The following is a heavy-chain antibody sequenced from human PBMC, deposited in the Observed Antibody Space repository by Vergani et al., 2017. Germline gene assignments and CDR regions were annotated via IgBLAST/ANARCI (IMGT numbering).Heavy chain of an antibody. D-gene: IGHD5-24*01. CDR1: GFTFSDYY. V-gene: IGHV3-11*06. Sequence: QVQLVESGGGLVTPGGSLRLSCAASGFTFSDYYMSWIRQVPGKGLEWVSYISRSSSYTNYADSVKGRFTIPRDNAKNSLYLQMNSLRAEDTAVYYCARVGVREMATLQAMYYFDYWGQGTLVTVSS. J-gene: IGHJ4*02. CDR3: ARVGVREMATLQAMYYFDY. CDR2: ISRSSSYT.